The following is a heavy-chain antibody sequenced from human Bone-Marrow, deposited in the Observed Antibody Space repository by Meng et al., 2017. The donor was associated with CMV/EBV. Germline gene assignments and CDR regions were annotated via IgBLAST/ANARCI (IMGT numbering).Heavy chain of an antibody. D-gene: IGHD4-17*01. J-gene: IGHJ4*02. CDR3: ARLYGDYGDDY. V-gene: IGHV1-2*04. CDR2: INPTSGGT. Sequence: SCKASGYTFTGYYMRWVRQAPGHWLEWMGWINPTSGGTTYAQKFQGWVTMTRDTSISTAYMELSRLRSDDTAVYYCARLYGDYGDDYWGQGTLVTVSS. CDR1: GYTFTGYY.